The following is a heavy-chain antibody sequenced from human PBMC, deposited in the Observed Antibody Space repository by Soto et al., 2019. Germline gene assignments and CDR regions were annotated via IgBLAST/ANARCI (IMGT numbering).Heavy chain of an antibody. V-gene: IGHV1-69*02. J-gene: IGHJ3*02. Sequence: ASVKVSCKASGGTFSSYTISWVRQAPGQGLEWMGRIIPILGIANYAQKFQGRVTITADKSTSTAYMELSSLRSEDTAVYYCARAKGHHDAFDIWGQGTMVTVSS. CDR1: GGTFSSYT. CDR2: IIPILGIA. CDR3: ARAKGHHDAFDI.